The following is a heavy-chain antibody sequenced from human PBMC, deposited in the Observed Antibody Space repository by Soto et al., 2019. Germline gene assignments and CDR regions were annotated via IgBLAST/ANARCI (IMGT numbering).Heavy chain of an antibody. V-gene: IGHV4-34*01. CDR1: GGSFSGHS. CDR3: STRAYDTNGYYRFDP. CDR2: INHSGRV. J-gene: IGHJ5*02. Sequence: LSLTCAVYGGSFSGHSWTWISQSPVKGLEWIGDINHSGRVNYSPSLKSRVTISLDTSKNQFSLTLSAVTAADTAMYYCSTRAYDTNGYYRFDPWGQGTLVTVSS. D-gene: IGHD3-22*01.